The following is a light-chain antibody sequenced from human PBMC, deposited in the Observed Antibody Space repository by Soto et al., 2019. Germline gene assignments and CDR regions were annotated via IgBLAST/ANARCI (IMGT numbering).Light chain of an antibody. Sequence: QSVLTQSPSVSGTPGQRITISCSGSRSNIGSDYVYWYRHLPGTAPKLLIYRDSERPSGVSDRFSGSKSGTSASLAISGLRSEDEADYYCATCAYSLSGVVFGGGTKVTVL. CDR2: RDS. J-gene: IGLJ2*01. CDR3: ATCAYSLSGVV. V-gene: IGLV1-47*01. CDR1: RSNIGSDY.